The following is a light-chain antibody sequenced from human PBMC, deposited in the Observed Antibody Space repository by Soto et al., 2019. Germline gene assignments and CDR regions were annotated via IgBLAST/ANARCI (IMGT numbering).Light chain of an antibody. Sequence: IEITQSPSSLSASLGDRVTITCRPSESIRNELNWFQQRPGKAPRLLIYDTFTLQSGVPSRFSGSVSGTEFSLTISSLQAGDSAIYYCQQSFTTPWTFGQGTKVDIK. V-gene: IGKV1-39*01. J-gene: IGKJ1*01. CDR1: ESIRNE. CDR3: QQSFTTPWT. CDR2: DTF.